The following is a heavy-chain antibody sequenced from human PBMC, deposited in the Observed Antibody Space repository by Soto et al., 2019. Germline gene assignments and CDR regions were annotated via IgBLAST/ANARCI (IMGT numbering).Heavy chain of an antibody. V-gene: IGHV1-69*01. CDR3: ARAGGETPMAQEDIFEN. D-gene: IGHD5-18*01. CDR2: IIPIFAPA. CDR1: GGTFSSDA. J-gene: IGHJ4*02. Sequence: HVQLVQSGAEVKKPGSSVKVSCKASGGTFSSDAISWVRQAPGQGLEWMGGIIPIFAPANSAQNFLGRVTITADESTTTSYMAMSSLTTEETAMYSCARAGGETPMAQEDIFENWGPATGVSVAS.